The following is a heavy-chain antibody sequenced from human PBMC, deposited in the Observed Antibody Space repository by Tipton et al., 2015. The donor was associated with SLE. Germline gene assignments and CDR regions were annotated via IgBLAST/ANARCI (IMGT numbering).Heavy chain of an antibody. J-gene: IGHJ6*02. D-gene: IGHD3-10*01. CDR1: GASVSSFC. CDR3: ARQRLRLLSPLVA. Sequence: TLSLTCTVSGASVSSFCWNWIRQSPGKGLEWIACVCNSVSTNYDPSLKSRGTIPVDTSKNHFSLELTSVTAADTAVYYCARQRLRLLSPLVAWGQGTTVTVS. CDR2: VCNSVST. V-gene: IGHV4-59*08.